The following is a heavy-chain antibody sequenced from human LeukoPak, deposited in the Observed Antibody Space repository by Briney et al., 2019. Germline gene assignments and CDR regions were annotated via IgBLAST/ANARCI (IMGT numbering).Heavy chain of an antibody. CDR3: ERDPSEYEWQRGWYRDF. Sequence: GGSLRLSCAVSGFTVSTNYMSWVRQAPGKGLESVSFIYTGGSTHYADSVMGRFTISRDNSKSTLALHMSNLRVEDTAVYYCERDPSEYEWQRGWYRDFWGQGSQVTVSS. D-gene: IGHD6-19*01. CDR1: GFTVSTNY. J-gene: IGHJ4*02. V-gene: IGHV3-53*01. CDR2: IYTGGST.